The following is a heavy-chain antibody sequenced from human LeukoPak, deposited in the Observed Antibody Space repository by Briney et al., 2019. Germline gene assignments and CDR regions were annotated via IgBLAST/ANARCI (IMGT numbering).Heavy chain of an antibody. CDR3: ARDFSAPYYDFWSGYFSRRWFDP. CDR2: ISTSTGNP. J-gene: IGHJ5*02. CDR1: GYSFTYYP. V-gene: IGHV7-4-1*02. D-gene: IGHD3-3*01. Sequence: GASVKVSCKASGYSFTYYPLNWVRQAPGQGLEWMGWISTSTGNPTYAQGFTGRFVFSLDTSVSTAYLQISSLKAEDTAVYYCARDFSAPYYDFWSGYFSRRWFDPWGQGTLVTVSS.